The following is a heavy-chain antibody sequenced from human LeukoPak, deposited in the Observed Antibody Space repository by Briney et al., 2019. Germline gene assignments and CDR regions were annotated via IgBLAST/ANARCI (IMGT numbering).Heavy chain of an antibody. D-gene: IGHD6-13*01. CDR3: ARDLYSSRTNDAFVI. V-gene: IGHV4-38-2*02. J-gene: IGHJ3*02. CDR1: GYSISNGYY. Sequence: SETLSLTCTVSGYSISNGYYWGWIRQSPGKGLEWVGSVSHRGSTYYNPSLRSRVTISVDRSKQKFSLRLTSVTAADTAVYYCARDLYSSRTNDAFVIWGQGTMVTVSS. CDR2: VSHRGST.